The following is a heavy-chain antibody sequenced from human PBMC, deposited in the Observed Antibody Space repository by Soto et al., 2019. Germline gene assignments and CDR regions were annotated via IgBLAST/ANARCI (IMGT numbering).Heavy chain of an antibody. V-gene: IGHV3-7*01. CDR1: GFSFNRHW. J-gene: IGHJ6*02. D-gene: IGHD3-22*01. Sequence: GGSLRLSCAASGFSFNRHWMSWVRQAPGKGLQWVASIKRDGSEKYYVDSVKGRFTISRDNVKNSLSLQMNSLRAEDTAVYYCARDPYYYDSHYYYGMDVWGQGTTVTVAS. CDR3: ARDPYYYDSHYYYGMDV. CDR2: IKRDGSEK.